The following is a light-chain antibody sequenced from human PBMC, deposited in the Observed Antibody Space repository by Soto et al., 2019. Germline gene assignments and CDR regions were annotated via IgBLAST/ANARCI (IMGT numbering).Light chain of an antibody. CDR1: QSMTTK. Sequence: VLKKSPATLSVYKGAGLTLSCGASQSMTTKLAWYQQKPGQAPRLLIDGAFTRATGIPARFSGSGSGTEFTLTIIILQSEDFAVYYCEQYNRWPRPVGQGTKLAIK. J-gene: IGKJ1*01. V-gene: IGKV3-15*01. CDR2: GAF. CDR3: EQYNRWPRP.